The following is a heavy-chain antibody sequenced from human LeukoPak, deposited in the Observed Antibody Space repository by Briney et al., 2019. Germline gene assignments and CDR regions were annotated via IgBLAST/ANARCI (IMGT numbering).Heavy chain of an antibody. CDR3: ARVGRWAARAMDV. CDR1: GGSFSGYY. Sequence: SETLSLTCAVYGGSFSGYYWSWIRQPPGKGLEWIGEINHRGSTNYNPSLKSRVTISVDTSKNQFSLKLSSVTAADTAVYYCARVGRWAARAMDVWGKGTTVTVSS. D-gene: IGHD6-6*01. V-gene: IGHV4-34*01. J-gene: IGHJ6*04. CDR2: INHRGST.